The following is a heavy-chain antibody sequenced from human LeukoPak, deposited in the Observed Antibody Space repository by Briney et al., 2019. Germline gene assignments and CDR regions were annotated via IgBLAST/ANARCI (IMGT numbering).Heavy chain of an antibody. CDR3: AREKRGYSYGCVFDY. V-gene: IGHV4-31*03. Sequence: SETLSLTCTVSGGSISSGGYYWSWIRQHPGKGLEWIGYIYYSGSTYYNPSLKSRVTISVDTSKNQFSLKLSSVTAADTAVYNCAREKRGYSYGCVFDYWGQGTLVTVSS. J-gene: IGHJ4*02. CDR1: GGSISSGGYY. D-gene: IGHD5-18*01. CDR2: IYYSGST.